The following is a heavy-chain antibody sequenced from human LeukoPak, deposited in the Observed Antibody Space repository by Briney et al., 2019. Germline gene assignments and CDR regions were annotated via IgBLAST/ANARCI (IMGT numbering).Heavy chain of an antibody. CDR2: IVPNNGDT. CDR3: ARANQNYFDY. V-gene: IGHV1-2*02. Sequence: APVKVSCKTSGYTFADYYMHWVRQAPGQGLEWMGWIVPNNGDTNYAQRFQGRVTMTRDTSISTAFMELSRLRSDDTAIYYCARANQNYFDYWGQGTLVTVSS. CDR1: GYTFADYY. J-gene: IGHJ4*02.